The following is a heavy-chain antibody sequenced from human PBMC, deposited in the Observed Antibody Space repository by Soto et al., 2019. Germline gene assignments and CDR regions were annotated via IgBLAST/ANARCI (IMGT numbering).Heavy chain of an antibody. Sequence: QVQLQQWGAGLLKPSETLSLTCAVYGGSFSGYYWSWIRQPPGKGLEWIGEINHSGSTNYNPSLKSRVTISVDTSKNQFSLKLSSVTAADTAVYYCARGSSSIAARPHDSWGQGTLVTVSS. CDR2: INHSGST. CDR1: GGSFSGYY. D-gene: IGHD6-6*01. CDR3: ARGSSSIAARPHDS. J-gene: IGHJ4*02. V-gene: IGHV4-34*01.